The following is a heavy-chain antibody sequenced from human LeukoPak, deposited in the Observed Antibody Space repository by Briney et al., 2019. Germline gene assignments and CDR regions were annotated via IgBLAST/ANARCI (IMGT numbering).Heavy chain of an antibody. CDR3: AKDPSGSYYTGYFDY. CDR1: GFTFSSYS. Sequence: PGGSLRLSCAASGFTFSSYSMNWVRQAPGKGLEWVSAISGSGGSTYYPDSVKGRFTISRDNSKNTLYLQMNSLRAEDTAVYYCAKDPSGSYYTGYFDYWGQGTLVTVSS. J-gene: IGHJ4*02. D-gene: IGHD1-26*01. CDR2: ISGSGGST. V-gene: IGHV3-23*01.